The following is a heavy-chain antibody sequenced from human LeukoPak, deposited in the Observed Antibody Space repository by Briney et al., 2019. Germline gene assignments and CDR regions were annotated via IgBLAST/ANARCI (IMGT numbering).Heavy chain of an antibody. J-gene: IGHJ4*02. CDR2: ISWDDDR. D-gene: IGHD1-1*01. CDR3: AHSGYYSGTTFDY. V-gene: IGHV2-5*02. CDR1: GFSLSTSGVG. Sequence: SGPTLVNPTQTLTLTFTFSGFSLSTSGVGVGWIRQPPGKALEWLSLISWDDDRRSSTSLKTRLTITKATSKNQVVLTMTKMDPVDTATYYCAHSGYYSGTTFDYWGQGKLVTVSS.